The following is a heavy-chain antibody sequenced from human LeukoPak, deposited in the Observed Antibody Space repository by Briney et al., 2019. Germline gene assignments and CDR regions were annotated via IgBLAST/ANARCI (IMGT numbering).Heavy chain of an antibody. CDR2: IYYSGST. CDR1: GGSISSYY. Sequence: PSETLSLTCTVSGGSISSYYWSWIRQPPGKGLEWIGYIYYSGSTNYNPSLKSRVTISADTSKNQFSLKLSSVTAADTAVYYCARGRFLEWLFFDYWGQGTLVTVSS. V-gene: IGHV4-59*01. D-gene: IGHD3-3*01. CDR3: ARGRFLEWLFFDY. J-gene: IGHJ4*02.